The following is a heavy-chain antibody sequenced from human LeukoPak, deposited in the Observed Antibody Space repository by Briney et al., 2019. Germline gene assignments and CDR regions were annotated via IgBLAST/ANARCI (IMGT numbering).Heavy chain of an antibody. CDR3: ARVTERRYFDY. CDR1: GGTFSSYA. V-gene: IGHV1-69*04. CDR2: IIPILGIA. J-gene: IGHJ4*02. D-gene: IGHD1-1*01. Sequence: SVKVSCKASGGTFSSYAISWVRQAPGQGLEWMGRIIPILGIANYVQKFQGRVTITADKSTSTAYMELSSLRSEDTAVYYCARVTERRYFDYWGQGTLVTVSS.